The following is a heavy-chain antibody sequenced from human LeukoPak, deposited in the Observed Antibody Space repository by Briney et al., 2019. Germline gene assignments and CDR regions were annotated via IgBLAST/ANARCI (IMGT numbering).Heavy chain of an antibody. V-gene: IGHV1-2*02. J-gene: IGHJ4*02. Sequence: GASVKVSCKASGYTFTGYYMHWVRQAPGQGLEWMGWINPNSGGTNYAQKFQGRVTMTRNTSISTAYMELSSLRSEDTAVYYCARGQGWCSGGSCYLYYFDYWGQGTLVTVSS. CDR3: ARGQGWCSGGSCYLYYFDY. D-gene: IGHD2-15*01. CDR1: GYTFTGYY. CDR2: INPNSGGT.